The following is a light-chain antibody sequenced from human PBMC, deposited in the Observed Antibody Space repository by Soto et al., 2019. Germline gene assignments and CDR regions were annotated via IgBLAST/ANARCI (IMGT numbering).Light chain of an antibody. CDR3: QQRSNWPPFT. CDR1: QSVSSY. V-gene: IGKV3-11*01. Sequence: IVLTQSPATLSLSPGERATLSCRASQSVSSYLAWYQQKPGQAPRLLIYDASNRATGIPARFSGSGSGTDFTLIISSLEPEDFAVYYCQQRSNWPPFTFGPGTKVDIK. CDR2: DAS. J-gene: IGKJ3*01.